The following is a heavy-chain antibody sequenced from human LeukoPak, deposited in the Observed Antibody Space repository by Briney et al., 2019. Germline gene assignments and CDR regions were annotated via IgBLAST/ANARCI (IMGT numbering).Heavy chain of an antibody. CDR1: AGSISSSSYY. V-gene: IGHV4-39*01. D-gene: IGHD6-19*01. CDR3: ARIAYSSGVNMDY. CDR2: IYYSGST. J-gene: IGHJ4*02. Sequence: PSETLSLTCTVSAGSISSSSYYWGWLRQPPGKGLEWIASIYYSGSTYYNPSLKSRVTISVDTSKNQFSLKLSSVTAADTAVYYCARIAYSSGVNMDYWGQGTLVTVSS.